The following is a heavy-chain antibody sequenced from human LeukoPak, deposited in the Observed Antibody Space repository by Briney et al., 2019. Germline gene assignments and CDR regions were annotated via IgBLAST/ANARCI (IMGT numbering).Heavy chain of an antibody. CDR3: ARGGSSGWSYYYYYGMDV. D-gene: IGHD6-19*01. CDR1: GGSISSYY. J-gene: IGHJ6*02. Sequence: SETLSLTCTVSGGSISSYYWSWIRQPPGKGLEWIGYTYYSGSTNYNPSLKSRVTISGDTSKNQFSLKLSSVTAADTAVYYCARGGSSGWSYYYYYGMDVWGQGTTVTVSS. CDR2: TYYSGST. V-gene: IGHV4-59*01.